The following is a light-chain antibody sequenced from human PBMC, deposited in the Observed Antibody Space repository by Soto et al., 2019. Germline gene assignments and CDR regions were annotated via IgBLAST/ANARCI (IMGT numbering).Light chain of an antibody. CDR1: QSLNDK. Sequence: EILMTQSPSTLSVSPGERATLSCRASQSLNDKLAWYQQKPGQAPRLLIYRASTRATGVPGRFSASGSGTEFTLTISSLQYEDSAVYYCHQYSHWHPWTFGPGTKVDIK. CDR2: RAS. V-gene: IGKV3-15*01. J-gene: IGKJ1*01. CDR3: HQYSHWHPWT.